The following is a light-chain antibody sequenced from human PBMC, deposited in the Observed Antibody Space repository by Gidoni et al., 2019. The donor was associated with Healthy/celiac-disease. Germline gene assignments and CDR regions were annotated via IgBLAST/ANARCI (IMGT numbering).Light chain of an antibody. Sequence: QSALTQTRSVSGSPGHSVTISCTGTSSDVGGYNYVSWYQQHPGKAPKLRIYDVSKRPSGVPDRFSGSKSGNTASLTISGLQAEDEADYYGCSYAGSYTWVFGGGTKLTVL. CDR2: DVS. J-gene: IGLJ3*02. CDR3: CSYAGSYTWV. V-gene: IGLV2-11*01. CDR1: SSDVGGYNY.